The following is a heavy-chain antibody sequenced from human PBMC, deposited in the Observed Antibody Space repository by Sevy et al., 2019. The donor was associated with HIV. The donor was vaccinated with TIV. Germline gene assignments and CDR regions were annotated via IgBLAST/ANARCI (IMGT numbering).Heavy chain of an antibody. J-gene: IGHJ4*02. CDR2: ISYDGSKK. Sequence: GGSLRLSCAASGFTFSSYALIWVRQAPGKGLEWVSLISYDGSKKYYSDSVKGRFAISRDESKTTLFLQMNSLRSEDTAIYYCARVGVSYCTDDCYHRFDYWGRGTLVTVSS. D-gene: IGHD2-21*02. CDR1: GFTFSSYA. V-gene: IGHV3-30*09. CDR3: ARVGVSYCTDDCYHRFDY.